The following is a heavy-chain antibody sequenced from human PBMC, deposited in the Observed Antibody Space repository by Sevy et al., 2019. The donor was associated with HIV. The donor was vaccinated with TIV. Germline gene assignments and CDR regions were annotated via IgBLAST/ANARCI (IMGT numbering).Heavy chain of an antibody. CDR1: GGTFSSFA. J-gene: IGHJ6*02. CDR3: ARPSYGSGRGYQNYFYYSGMDD. D-gene: IGHD3-10*01. CDR2: IIPIFGTT. Sequence: ASVKVSCKASGGTFSSFALSWVRQAPGQGLEWMGGIIPIFGTTKYAQKFQGRVTMIADESTSTAYTELSSLGSEDTAVYYCARPSYGSGRGYQNYFYYSGMDDWGPGTTVTVSS. V-gene: IGHV1-69*13.